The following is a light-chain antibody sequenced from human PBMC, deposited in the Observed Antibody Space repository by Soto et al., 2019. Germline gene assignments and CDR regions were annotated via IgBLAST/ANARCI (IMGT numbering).Light chain of an antibody. J-gene: IGKJ2*01. CDR2: DAS. CDR3: QQRYSWPPLYT. V-gene: IGKV3-11*01. CDR1: QSVSNS. Sequence: EIVLTQSPATLSLSPGERATLSCRASQSVSNSLVWYQQRPGQAPRLLIYDASNRATGIPARFSGSGSGTDVTLTISSLEPEDFALYYCQQRYSWPPLYTFGQGTKLEIK.